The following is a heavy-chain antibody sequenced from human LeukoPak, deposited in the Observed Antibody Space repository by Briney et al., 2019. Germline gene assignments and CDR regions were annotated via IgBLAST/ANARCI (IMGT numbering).Heavy chain of an antibody. V-gene: IGHV3-23*01. CDR2: ISGSGSSK. Sequence: GGSLRLSCAASGFTFSSYAMSWVRQAPGKGLEWVSSISGSGSSKYYADSVKGRFTISRENSKTTLYLQMNRLRAEDTAVYYSAKLFWLAARPFDYWGQGTLVTVSS. CDR1: GFTFSSYA. D-gene: IGHD6-6*01. J-gene: IGHJ4*02. CDR3: AKLFWLAARPFDY.